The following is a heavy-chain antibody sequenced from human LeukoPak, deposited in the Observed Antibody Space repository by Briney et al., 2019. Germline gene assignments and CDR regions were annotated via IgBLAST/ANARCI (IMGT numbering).Heavy chain of an antibody. Sequence: GESLKISCKGSGYSFTSYWIGWGRQMPGKGLGWMGIIYPGDSDTTYSPSFQGQVTISADQSITTAYLQWSNMNASENALYYGGVSGPARAWHLQTDYWGQGTQVTVAS. CDR3: GVSGPARAWHLQTDY. V-gene: IGHV5-51*01. CDR2: IYPGDSDT. D-gene: IGHD2-8*01. CDR1: GYSFTSYW. J-gene: IGHJ4*02.